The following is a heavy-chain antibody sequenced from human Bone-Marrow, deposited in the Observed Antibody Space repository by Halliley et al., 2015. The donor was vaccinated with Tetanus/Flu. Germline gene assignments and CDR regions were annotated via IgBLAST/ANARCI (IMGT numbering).Heavy chain of an antibody. D-gene: IGHD1-1*01. V-gene: IGHV4-39*01. J-gene: IGHJ5*02. CDR3: ARYGGATEKWIPGVTVWWFDP. CDR2: VYYSGSA. Sequence: TLSLTCSVSGGSISGTNFYGGWIRQPPGKGLEWIGSVYYSGSASYNPSLKSRVTISVDTSKNQFSLKLSSVTAADTAVYYCARYGGATEKWIPGVTVWWFDPWGQGTLVTVSS. CDR1: GGSISGTNFY.